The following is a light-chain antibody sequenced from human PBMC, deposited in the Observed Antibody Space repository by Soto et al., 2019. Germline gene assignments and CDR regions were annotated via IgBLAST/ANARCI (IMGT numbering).Light chain of an antibody. V-gene: IGLV2-14*01. J-gene: IGLJ2*01. CDR1: SSDVGGYQY. CDR3: SSYRDSDTLV. CDR2: EVS. Sequence: QSVLTQPASVSGSPGQSITISCSGTSSDVGGYQYVSWYQQHPGKAPKLMIYEVSNRPSGVSNRFSGFKSGNTASLNISGLQAEDEADYYCSSYRDSDTLVFGGGTKLTVL.